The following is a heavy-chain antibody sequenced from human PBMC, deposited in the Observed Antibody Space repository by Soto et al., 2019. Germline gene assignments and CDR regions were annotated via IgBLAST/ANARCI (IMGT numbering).Heavy chain of an antibody. J-gene: IGHJ6*04. CDR1: GGSFRGYY. CDR2: SRHSGST. CDR3: ARSRRVWTPSGSYSRHPYYVLAV. V-gene: IGHV4-34*01. Sequence: PSETVSLTCAFCGGSFRGYYWSGIRQRPWKGLEVVGESRHSGSTNYNPSLKSRVTISVDTSKNQFSLKLSSVTAADTAVYYSARSRRVWTPSGSYSRHPYYVLAVWGTGNTV. D-gene: IGHD3-10*01.